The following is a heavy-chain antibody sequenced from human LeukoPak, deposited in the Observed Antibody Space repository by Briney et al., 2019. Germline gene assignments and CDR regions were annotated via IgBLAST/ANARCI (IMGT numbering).Heavy chain of an antibody. CDR1: GGSISSYY. CDR2: IYYSGST. Sequence: SETLSLTCTVSGGSISSYYWSWIRQPPGKGLEWIGYIYYSGSTNYNPSLKSRVTISVDTSKNQFSLKLSSVTAADTAVYYCARDRGSSGWYDYRGQGTLVTVSS. D-gene: IGHD6-19*01. V-gene: IGHV4-59*01. CDR3: ARDRGSSGWYDY. J-gene: IGHJ4*02.